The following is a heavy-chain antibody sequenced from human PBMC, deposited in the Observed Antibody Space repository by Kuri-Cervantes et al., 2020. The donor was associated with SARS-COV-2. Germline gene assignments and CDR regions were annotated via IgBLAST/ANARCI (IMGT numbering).Heavy chain of an antibody. V-gene: IGHV1-18*04. D-gene: IGHD3-16*02. J-gene: IGHJ4*02. Sequence: ASVKVSCKASGYTFTSYGISWVRQAPGQGLEWMGWISGYNGNTNYAQKLQGRVTMTTDTSTSTADMELRSLRSDDTAVYYCARDHRMITFGGVIDRFDYWGQGTLVTVSS. CDR2: ISGYNGNT. CDR1: GYTFTSYG. CDR3: ARDHRMITFGGVIDRFDY.